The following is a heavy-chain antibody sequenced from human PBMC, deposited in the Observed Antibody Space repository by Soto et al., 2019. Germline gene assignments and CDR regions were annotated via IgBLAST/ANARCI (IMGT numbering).Heavy chain of an antibody. V-gene: IGHV4-39*01. CDR1: GDSVSISYYY. D-gene: IGHD6-13*01. J-gene: IGHJ6*02. Sequence: QVQLQESGPGLVKPSEALSLTCTVSGDSVSISYYYCGWIRQPPGKGLEWLGSIFYSGSTDYNPSLQSRVPISVDTSKNQFSLKLSSVTAEDTAVYYCARRGSSRQIYHYGMDVWGPGTTVTVSS. CDR3: ARRGSSRQIYHYGMDV. CDR2: IFYSGST.